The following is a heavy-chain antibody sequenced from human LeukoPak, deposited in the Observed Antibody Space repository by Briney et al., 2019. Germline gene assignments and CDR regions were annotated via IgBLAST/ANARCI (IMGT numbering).Heavy chain of an antibody. D-gene: IGHD2-21*01. V-gene: IGHV4-59*01. Sequence: SETLSLTCTVSGGSISSDFWGWIRQPPGKGLECIGFIYYSGSTNCNPSLKSRVTISVDTSKNQFSLKLSSVTAADTAVYYCARRGGEASYAFDIWGQGTMVTVSS. CDR1: GGSISSDF. J-gene: IGHJ3*02. CDR2: IYYSGST. CDR3: ARRGGEASYAFDI.